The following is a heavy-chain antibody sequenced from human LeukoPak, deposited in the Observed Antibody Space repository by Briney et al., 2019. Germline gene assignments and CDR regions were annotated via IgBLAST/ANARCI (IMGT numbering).Heavy chain of an antibody. Sequence: GGSLRLFCAASGFNFRDYYMIWIRQAPGKGLEWVSYISSSGSTIYYADSVKGRFNISRDNAKNSLYLQMNSLRAEDTAVYYCARDPWGNWFDPWGQGTLVTVSS. V-gene: IGHV3-11*01. CDR1: GFNFRDYY. D-gene: IGHD3-16*01. J-gene: IGHJ5*02. CDR2: ISSSGSTI. CDR3: ARDPWGNWFDP.